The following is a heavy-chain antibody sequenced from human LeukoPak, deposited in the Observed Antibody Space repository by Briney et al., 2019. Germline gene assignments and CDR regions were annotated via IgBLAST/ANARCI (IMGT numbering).Heavy chain of an antibody. Sequence: PSETLSLTCAVSGGSISSSNWWSWVRQPPGKGLEWIGEIYHGGSTNYNPSLKSRVTISVDKSKNQFSLKLSSVTAADTAVYYCARGIVVVPASNWFDPWGQGTLVTVSS. V-gene: IGHV4-4*02. CDR2: IYHGGST. CDR1: GGSISSSNW. CDR3: ARGIVVVPASNWFDP. D-gene: IGHD2-2*01. J-gene: IGHJ5*02.